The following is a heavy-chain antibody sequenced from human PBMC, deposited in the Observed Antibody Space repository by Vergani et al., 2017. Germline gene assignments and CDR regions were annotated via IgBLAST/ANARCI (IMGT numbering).Heavy chain of an antibody. V-gene: IGHV3-23*01. CDR2: VSGTGDSA. J-gene: IGHJ2*01. Sequence: EVQVLESGGGLEQPGGSLRLSCAASEFTFSNYAMSWVRQAPGKGLEWVSGVSGTGDSAYYAASVKGRFTISRDNSKNTLYLQMNSLRAEDTAVYYCARGRVYWYFDLWGRGTLVTVSS. D-gene: IGHD3-16*01. CDR3: ARGRVYWYFDL. CDR1: EFTFSNYA.